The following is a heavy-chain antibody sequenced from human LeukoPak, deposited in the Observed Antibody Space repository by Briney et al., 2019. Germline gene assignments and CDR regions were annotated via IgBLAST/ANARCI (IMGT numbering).Heavy chain of an antibody. CDR3: ARDLSWGRPTY. CDR1: GFTFSNYW. J-gene: IGHJ4*02. V-gene: IGHV3-7*03. CDR2: IKQEGSEK. D-gene: IGHD3-16*01. Sequence: PGGSLRLSCAASGFTFSNYWMSWVRQAPGKGLEWVANIKQEGSEKYYVDSVKGRFTISRDNAKNSLYLQMNSLRAEDTAVYYCARDLSWGRPTYWGQGTLVTVSP.